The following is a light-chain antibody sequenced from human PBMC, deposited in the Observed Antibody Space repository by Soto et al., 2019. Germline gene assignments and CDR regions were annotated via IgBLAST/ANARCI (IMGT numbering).Light chain of an antibody. Sequence: QSVLTQPASVSGSPGQSITISCTGTSSDVGGYNYVSWYQHHPGKAPKLMIFDVSNRPSGVSNRFSGSKSGNTASLTISGLQAEDEADYYCSSYRSSSTVVVFGGGTQLTVL. CDR3: SSYRSSSTVVV. CDR2: DVS. CDR1: SSDVGGYNY. J-gene: IGLJ2*01. V-gene: IGLV2-14*03.